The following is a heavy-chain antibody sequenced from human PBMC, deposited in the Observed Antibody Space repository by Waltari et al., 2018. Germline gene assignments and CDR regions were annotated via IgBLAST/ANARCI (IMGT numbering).Heavy chain of an antibody. CDR2: IYYSGST. J-gene: IGHJ4*02. CDR1: GRSISSSSYY. CDR3: ATKRESSASGFDY. D-gene: IGHD6-19*01. Sequence: QLQLQESGPGLVKPSETLSFTCTVSGRSISSSSYYWGWIRQPPGKGLERIGSIYYSGSTYYNPSLKSRVTISVDTSKNQFSLKLSSVTAADTAVYYCATKRESSASGFDYWGQGTLVTVSS. V-gene: IGHV4-39*01.